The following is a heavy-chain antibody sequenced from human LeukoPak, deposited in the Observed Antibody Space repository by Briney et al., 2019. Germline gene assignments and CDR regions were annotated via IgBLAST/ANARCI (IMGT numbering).Heavy chain of an antibody. CDR2: IKQDGSEK. Sequence: GGSLRLSCTASGFTFNSYWMTWVRQAPGKGLEWVANIKQDGSEKLYVDSVKGRFAISRDNAKNSLYLQMNSLRVEDTAVYYCANIRGGWGQGTLVTVSS. V-gene: IGHV3-7*03. J-gene: IGHJ4*02. CDR3: ANIRGG. CDR1: GFTFNSYW. D-gene: IGHD3-16*01.